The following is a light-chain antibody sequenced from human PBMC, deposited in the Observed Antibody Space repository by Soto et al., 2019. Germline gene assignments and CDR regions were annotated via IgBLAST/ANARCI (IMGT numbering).Light chain of an antibody. CDR2: EVT. J-gene: IGLJ1*01. CDR1: SSDVGGFDY. V-gene: IGLV2-8*01. CDR3: SSYAGSSNPLYV. Sequence: SALTQPPSASGSPGQSVTISCTGTSSDVGGFDYVSWHQQHPGKAPKVIIYEVTKRPSGVPDRFSGSKSGNTASLTVSGLQAEDEADYYCSSYAGSSNPLYVFGTGTKVTVL.